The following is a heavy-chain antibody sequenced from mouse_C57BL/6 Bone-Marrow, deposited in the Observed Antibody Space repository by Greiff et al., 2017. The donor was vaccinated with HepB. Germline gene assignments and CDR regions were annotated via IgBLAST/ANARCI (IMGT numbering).Heavy chain of an antibody. CDR3: ARRGIPNWYFDV. V-gene: IGHV5-6*01. D-gene: IGHD5-1-1*01. Sequence: EVQLQESGGDLVKPGGSLKLSCAASGFTFSSYGMSWVRQTPDKRLEWVATISSGGSYTYYPDSVKGRFTISRDNAKNTLYLQMSSLKSEDTAMYYCARRGIPNWYFDVWGTGTTVTVSS. CDR2: ISSGGSYT. J-gene: IGHJ1*03. CDR1: GFTFSSYG.